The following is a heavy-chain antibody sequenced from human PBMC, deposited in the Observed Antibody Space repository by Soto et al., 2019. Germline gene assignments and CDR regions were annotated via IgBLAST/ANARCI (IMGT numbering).Heavy chain of an antibody. Sequence: PSETLSLTCTVSGGSISSSSYYWGWIRQPLGKELEWIGSIYYSGSTYYNPSLKSRVTISVDTSKNQFSLKLSSVTAADTAVYYCARQSVDSSSSGIYYYYGMDVWGQGTTVTVSS. CDR3: ARQSVDSSSSGIYYYYGMDV. J-gene: IGHJ6*02. CDR2: IYYSGST. CDR1: GGSISSSSYY. D-gene: IGHD6-6*01. V-gene: IGHV4-39*01.